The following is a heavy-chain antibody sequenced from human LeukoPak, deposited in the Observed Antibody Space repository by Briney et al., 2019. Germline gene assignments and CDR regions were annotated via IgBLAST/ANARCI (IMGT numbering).Heavy chain of an antibody. CDR3: AGVDFWSGYSRDY. V-gene: IGHV1-8*01. CDR1: GYTFTSYD. J-gene: IGHJ4*02. D-gene: IGHD3-3*01. Sequence: GASVKVSCKASGYTFTSYDINWVRQATERGLEWMGWMNPNSGNTGYAQKFQGRVTMTRNTSISTAYMELSSLRSEDTAVYYCAGVDFWSGYSRDYWGQGTLVTVSS. CDR2: MNPNSGNT.